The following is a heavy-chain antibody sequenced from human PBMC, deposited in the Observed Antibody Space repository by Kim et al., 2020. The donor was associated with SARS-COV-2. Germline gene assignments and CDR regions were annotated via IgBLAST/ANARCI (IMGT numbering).Heavy chain of an antibody. J-gene: IGHJ5*02. CDR1: GFTFSSYG. CDR3: AKDTSSSWYGWFDP. CDR2: IWYDGSNK. D-gene: IGHD6-13*01. V-gene: IGHV3-33*06. Sequence: GGSLRLSCAASGFTFSSYGMHWVRQAPGKGLEWVAVIWYDGSNKYYADSVKGRFTISRDNSKNTLYLQMNSLRAEDTAVYYCAKDTSSSWYGWFDPWGQGTLVTVSS.